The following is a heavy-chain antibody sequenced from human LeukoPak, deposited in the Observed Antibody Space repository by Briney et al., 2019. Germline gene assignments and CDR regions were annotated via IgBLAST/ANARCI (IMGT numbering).Heavy chain of an antibody. CDR2: INPSGSA. CDR1: GGSFSGYY. Sequence: PSETLSLTCAVYGGSFSGYYWSWVRQPPGKWLEWIGEINPSGSANYIPSLKSRVTISVDTSKNQFSLKLKSVTAADTAVYYCARGRWQLDYWGRGTPVTVSS. J-gene: IGHJ4*02. D-gene: IGHD6-6*01. V-gene: IGHV4-34*01. CDR3: ARGRWQLDY.